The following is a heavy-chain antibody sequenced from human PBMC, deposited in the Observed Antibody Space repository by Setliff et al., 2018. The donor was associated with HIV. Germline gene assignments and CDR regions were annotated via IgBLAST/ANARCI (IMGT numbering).Heavy chain of an antibody. J-gene: IGHJ4*02. Sequence: RLSCAVSGFTFDDYGMSWVRQAPGKGLEWVSGINWNGGSTGYADSVKGRFTISRDNAKNSLYLQMNSLRAEDTALYYCARVQYCGGDCYAPLGYWGQGTLVTVSS. CDR2: INWNGGST. CDR3: ARVQYCGGDCYAPLGY. CDR1: GFTFDDYG. V-gene: IGHV3-20*04. D-gene: IGHD2-21*02.